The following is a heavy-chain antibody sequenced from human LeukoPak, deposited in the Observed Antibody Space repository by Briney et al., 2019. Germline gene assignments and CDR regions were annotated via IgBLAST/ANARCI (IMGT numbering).Heavy chain of an antibody. CDR3: AGTAAGTRWFDP. CDR2: IYSGGST. V-gene: IGHV3-66*02. CDR1: GFTVSSNY. D-gene: IGHD6-13*01. Sequence: GGSLRLSCAASGFTVSSNYMSWVRQAPGKGLEWVSVIYSGGSTYYADSVKGRFTISRDNSNNTLYLQMNSLRAEDTAVYYCAGTAAGTRWFDPWGQGTLVTVSS. J-gene: IGHJ5*02.